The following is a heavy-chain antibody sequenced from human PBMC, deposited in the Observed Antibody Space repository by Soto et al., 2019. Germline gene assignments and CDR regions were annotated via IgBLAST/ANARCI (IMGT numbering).Heavy chain of an antibody. V-gene: IGHV3-74*01. D-gene: IGHD1-1*01. CDR2: INSDGTDA. CDR3: TRDANSIDY. J-gene: IGHJ4*02. Sequence: GSLRLSCAASGFTFSDYWIHWIRQPPGKGLVWVSRINSDGTDADYADSVKGRFTISRDNARNTLYLQMNILRAEDTAVYYCTRDANSIDYWGQGTLVTVSS. CDR1: GFTFSDYW.